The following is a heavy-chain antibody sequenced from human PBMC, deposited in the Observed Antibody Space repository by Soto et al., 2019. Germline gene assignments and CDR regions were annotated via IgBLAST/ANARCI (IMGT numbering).Heavy chain of an antibody. CDR1: GFTFSSFW. CDR2: ISPDGSEK. J-gene: IGHJ4*02. CDR3: SRSLDS. Sequence: PGGSLRLSCAASGFTFSSFWMDWVRQSPGKGLEWVANISPDGSEKQYVDSAKGRFTISRDNAKNSLYLQMSSVTAEDSALYYCSRSLDSWGQGTRVTVSS. V-gene: IGHV3-7*01.